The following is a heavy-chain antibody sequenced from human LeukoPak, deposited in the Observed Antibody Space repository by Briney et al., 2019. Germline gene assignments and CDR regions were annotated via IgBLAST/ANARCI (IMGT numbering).Heavy chain of an antibody. D-gene: IGHD3-3*01. CDR1: GFTFSNYA. CDR2: LSSSGGDT. CDR3: ARALRYYDFWSGSYLLNWFDP. V-gene: IGHV3-23*01. Sequence: GGSLRLSCAASGFTFSNYAMSWVRQAPAKGLEWVSALSSSGGDTFYADSVKGRFTISRDTSKNTLYLQMNSLRAEDTAVYYCARALRYYDFWSGSYLLNWFDPWGQGTLVTVSS. J-gene: IGHJ5*02.